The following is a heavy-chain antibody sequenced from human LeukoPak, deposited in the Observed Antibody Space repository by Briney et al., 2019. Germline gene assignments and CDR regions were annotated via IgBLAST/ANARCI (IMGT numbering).Heavy chain of an antibody. CDR3: PREIFGAGSYPDF. CDR2: MWHDGCHK. V-gene: IGHV3-33*01. Sequence: GSSLRLFCAASGLSFDTYAMHGLRQAPGQGLEGVAFMWHDGCHKLYSNSVRGQFTIYRDNSKNTVYLQMNNLRPDDTAVYYCPREIFGAGSYPDFWGQGTLVTVAT. J-gene: IGHJ4*02. CDR1: GLSFDTYA. D-gene: IGHD3-10*01.